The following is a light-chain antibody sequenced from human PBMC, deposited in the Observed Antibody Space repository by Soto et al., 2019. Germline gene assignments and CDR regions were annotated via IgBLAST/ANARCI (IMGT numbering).Light chain of an antibody. CDR1: SSDIGGYNY. CDR3: SSYTSSITLAYV. V-gene: IGLV2-14*01. CDR2: EVS. Sequence: QSVLTQPASVSGSPGQSITISCTGTSSDIGGYNYVSWYQQYPGKAPKLMIYEVSHRPSGVSDRFSGSKSCNTSSLTISGLQAEDEADYYCSSYTSSITLAYVFGTGPQVTVL. J-gene: IGLJ1*01.